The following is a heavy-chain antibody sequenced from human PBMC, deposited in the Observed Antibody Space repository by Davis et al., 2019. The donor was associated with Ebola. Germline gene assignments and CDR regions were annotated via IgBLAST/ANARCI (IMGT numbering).Heavy chain of an antibody. CDR2: INPHNGNT. J-gene: IGHJ4*02. V-gene: IGHV1-18*04. D-gene: IGHD2/OR15-2a*01. CDR1: GYTFTNYG. CDR3: ARDPGYYRVDY. Sequence: ASVKVSCKASGYTFTNYGISWVRQAPGQGLEWVGWINPHNGNTNYAQNVQGRVTMTTDTSTSTAYMEVGSLRSDDTAVFYCARDPGYYRVDYWGQGTLVTVSS.